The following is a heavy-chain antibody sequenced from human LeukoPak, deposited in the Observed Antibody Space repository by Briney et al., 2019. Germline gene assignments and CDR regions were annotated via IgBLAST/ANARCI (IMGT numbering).Heavy chain of an antibody. J-gene: IGHJ4*02. CDR3: TRSAAVGIDY. CDR2: TYYRSKWYN. Sequence: SQTLSLTCAISGDSVSSNSAAWNWIRQSPSGGLEWLGRTYYRSKWYNEYAVSVKSRITINPDTSKNQFSLQLNSVTPEDTAVYYRTRSAAVGIDYWGQGTLVTVSS. V-gene: IGHV6-1*01. D-gene: IGHD4-23*01. CDR1: GDSVSSNSAA.